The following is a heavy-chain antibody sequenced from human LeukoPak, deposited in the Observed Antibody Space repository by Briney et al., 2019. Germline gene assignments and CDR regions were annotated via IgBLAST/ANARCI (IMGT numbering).Heavy chain of an antibody. CDR2: IFPSDSDT. CDR3: ARTGYSSSSFDY. Sequence: GESLKISCKGSGYSFTSYWIGWVRQMPGKGLEWMGIIFPSDSDTRYSPSFQGQATISADRSISTAYLQWSSLKASDTAMYYCARTGYSSSSFDYWGQGTLVTVSS. CDR1: GYSFTSYW. J-gene: IGHJ4*02. D-gene: IGHD6-13*01. V-gene: IGHV5-51*01.